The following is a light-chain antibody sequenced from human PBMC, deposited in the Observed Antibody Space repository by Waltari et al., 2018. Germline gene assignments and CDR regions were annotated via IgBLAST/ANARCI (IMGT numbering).Light chain of an antibody. CDR2: GAS. Sequence: EIVMAQSPASLSVSPGERAIFSCRASQSVPTNVAWYPQKPGQPPRLLIYGASTRATDIPARFSGSGSGTEFTLTITSPQSEDVGVYYCHQYNDGPPFNFGQGTKLEIK. CDR1: QSVPTN. V-gene: IGKV3-15*01. CDR3: HQYNDGPPFN. J-gene: IGKJ2*01.